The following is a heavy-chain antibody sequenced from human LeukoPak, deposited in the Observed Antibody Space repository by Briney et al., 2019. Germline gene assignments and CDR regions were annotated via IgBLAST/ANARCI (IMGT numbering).Heavy chain of an antibody. CDR1: GGTFSSYA. CDR3: ARVPAATLNWFDP. V-gene: IGHV1-69*05. Sequence: SVKVSCKASGGTFSSYAISRVRQAPGQGLEWMGGIIPIFGTANYAQKFQGRVTITTDESTSTAYMELSSLRSEDTAVYYCARVPAATLNWFDPWGQGTLVTVSS. D-gene: IGHD2-2*01. CDR2: IIPIFGTA. J-gene: IGHJ5*02.